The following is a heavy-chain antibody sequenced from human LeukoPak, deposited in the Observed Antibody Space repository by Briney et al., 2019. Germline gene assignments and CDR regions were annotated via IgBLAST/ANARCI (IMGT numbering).Heavy chain of an antibody. V-gene: IGHV3-48*03. CDR2: ISSSGNTI. CDR3: ARDHLAVARLGGPPDYYYGMDV. J-gene: IGHJ6*02. Sequence: PGGSLRLSCAASEFTFTSYELNWVRQAPGKGLEWVSYISSSGNTIYYADSVKGRFTISRDNAKNSLYLQMNSLRAEDTAVYYCARDHLAVARLGGPPDYYYGMDVWGQGTTVTVSS. CDR1: EFTFTSYE. D-gene: IGHD6-19*01.